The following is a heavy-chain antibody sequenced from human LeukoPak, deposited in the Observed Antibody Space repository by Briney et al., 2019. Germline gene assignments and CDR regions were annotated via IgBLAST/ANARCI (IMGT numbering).Heavy chain of an antibody. CDR2: IYSGAST. CDR3: AGKTSGSYFFDY. CDR1: GFTVSSNY. D-gene: IGHD1-26*01. V-gene: IGHV3-66*02. Sequence: GGSLRLSCAASGFTVSSNYMSWVRQAPGKGLEWVSIIYSGASTYYADSVKGRFTIPRDNSKNTLYLQMNSLRAEDTAVYYCAGKTSGSYFFDYWGQGTLVTVSS. J-gene: IGHJ4*02.